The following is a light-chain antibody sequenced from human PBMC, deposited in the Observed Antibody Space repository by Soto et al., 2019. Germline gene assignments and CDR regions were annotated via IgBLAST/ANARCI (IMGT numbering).Light chain of an antibody. CDR1: QGISRS. J-gene: IGKJ5*01. CDR2: AAS. Sequence: DIQMTQSPSSVSASVGDRVTISCQASQGISRSLAWYQQKPGKAPKFLIYAASSLQSGVPSRFSGSGFGTDFTLTISSLQPEDSAIYYCQQRSNWPPITFGQGTRLEIK. V-gene: IGKV1D-12*01. CDR3: QQRSNWPPIT.